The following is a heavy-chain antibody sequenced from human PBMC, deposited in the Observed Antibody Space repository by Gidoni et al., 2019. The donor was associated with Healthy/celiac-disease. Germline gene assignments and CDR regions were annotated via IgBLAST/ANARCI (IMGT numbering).Heavy chain of an antibody. CDR1: GYTFTGYY. CDR3: ARDNYYGSGSYSYYYYGMDV. Sequence: QVQLVQSGAAVKKPGASVKVSCKASGYTFTGYYMPWVRQAPGQGLEWMGWINPNSGGTNYAQKFQGRVTMTRDTSISTAYMELSRLRSDDTAVYYCARDNYYGSGSYSYYYYGMDVWGQGTTVTVSS. J-gene: IGHJ6*02. CDR2: INPNSGGT. D-gene: IGHD3-10*01. V-gene: IGHV1-2*02.